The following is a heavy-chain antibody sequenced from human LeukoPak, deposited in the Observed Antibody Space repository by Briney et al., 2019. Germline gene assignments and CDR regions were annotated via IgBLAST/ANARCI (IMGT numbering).Heavy chain of an antibody. CDR1: GCTFSSYG. CDR2: IWYDGSNK. CDR3: ERAGGVTQEWEEYFQH. J-gene: IGHJ1*01. D-gene: IGHD1-26*01. Sequence: GGSLRLSCAASGCTFSSYGMHWVRQAPGKGLGWVAVIWYDGSNKYYADSVKGRFTISRDNSKNTLYLQMNSLRAEDTAVYYCERAGGVTQEWEEYFQHSGQGTLVTVSS. V-gene: IGHV3-33*01.